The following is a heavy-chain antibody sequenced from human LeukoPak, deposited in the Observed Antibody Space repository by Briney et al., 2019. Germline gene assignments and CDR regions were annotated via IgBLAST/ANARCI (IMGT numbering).Heavy chain of an antibody. CDR2: IYYSGST. CDR3: ARHYSRGWYYFDY. Sequence: SETLSLTCTVSGGSISSYYWSWIRQPPGKGLEWIGYIYYSGSTNYNPSLKSRVTISVDTSKNQFSLKLSSVTAADTAVYYCARHYSRGWYYFDYRGQGTLVTVSS. D-gene: IGHD6-19*01. V-gene: IGHV4-59*08. CDR1: GGSISSYY. J-gene: IGHJ4*02.